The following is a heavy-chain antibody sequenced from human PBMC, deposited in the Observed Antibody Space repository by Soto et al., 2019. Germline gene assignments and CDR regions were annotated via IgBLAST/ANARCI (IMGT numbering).Heavy chain of an antibody. CDR1: GYTFTSYG. D-gene: IGHD6-13*01. CDR2: INAANGDT. J-gene: IGHJ5*02. CDR3: VRRHVSATGIDWFDP. V-gene: IGHV1-3*01. Sequence: QVQIVQSGTEVKKPGASVKVSCKASGYTFTSYGIHWVRQAPGQRLEWMGWINAANGDTKYSPKFQGRVTITRDTSASTAYMELSSLRSEDTAVYYCVRRHVSATGIDWFDPWGQGTLVTVSS.